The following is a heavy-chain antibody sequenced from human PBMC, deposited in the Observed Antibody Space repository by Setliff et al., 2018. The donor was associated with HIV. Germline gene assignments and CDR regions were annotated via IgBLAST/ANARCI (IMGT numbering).Heavy chain of an antibody. CDR3: ARSRPYNSALDY. Sequence: PVGSPRLSCEASGFTVSSSYMAWVRQAPGKGLEWVSTIYSDGSTYHRDSVKGRFTLSRDNSKNTVYLQVGSLRPDDTAMYYCARSRPYNSALDYWGQGTLVTVSS. J-gene: IGHJ4*02. CDR1: GFTVSSSY. V-gene: IGHV3-66*02. D-gene: IGHD6-25*01. CDR2: IYSDGST.